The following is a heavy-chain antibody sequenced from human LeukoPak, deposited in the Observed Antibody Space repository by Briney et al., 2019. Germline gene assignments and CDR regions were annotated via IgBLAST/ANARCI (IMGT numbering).Heavy chain of an antibody. D-gene: IGHD6-13*01. Sequence: GGSLRLSCAASGFTFSSYAMSWVRQAPGKGLEWVSSISSSSSYIYYADSVKGRFTISRDSAKNSLHLQMNSLRADDTAMYYCAREVRYTGICLDYWGQGTLVTVSS. CDR2: ISSSSSYI. V-gene: IGHV3-21*01. J-gene: IGHJ4*02. CDR3: AREVRYTGICLDY. CDR1: GFTFSSYA.